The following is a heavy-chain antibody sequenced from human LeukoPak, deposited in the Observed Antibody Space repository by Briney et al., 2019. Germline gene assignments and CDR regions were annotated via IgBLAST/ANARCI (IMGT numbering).Heavy chain of an antibody. J-gene: IGHJ4*02. CDR1: GFTFSSYS. CDR2: IIIISSTI. V-gene: IGHV3-48*01. Sequence: GGSLRLSCAASGFTFSSYSMNWFRQSPGKALEWVSYIIIISSTIYYADSLKGRFTISRDNSKDTLFLQMHSLRAEDTAVYYCAKTPYHDFWSGHDYWGQGTLVTVSS. D-gene: IGHD3-3*01. CDR3: AKTPYHDFWSGHDY.